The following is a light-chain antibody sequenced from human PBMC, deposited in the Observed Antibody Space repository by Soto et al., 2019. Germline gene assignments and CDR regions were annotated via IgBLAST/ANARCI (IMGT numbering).Light chain of an antibody. CDR2: GAS. Sequence: VLTQSPGTPCVSPGDRVNLSCRASQSISINLAWYQHKPGQAPRLLIHGASTRATGIPARISGSGSGTEFTLTISSLQSEDFAVYYCQQFRNWPWKCGQGTTGDIK. V-gene: IGKV3D-15*01. CDR3: QQFRNWPWK. CDR1: QSISIN. J-gene: IGKJ1*01.